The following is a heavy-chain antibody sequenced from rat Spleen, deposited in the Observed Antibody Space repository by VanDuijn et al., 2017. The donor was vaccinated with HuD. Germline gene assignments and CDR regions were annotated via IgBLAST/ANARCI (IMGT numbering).Heavy chain of an antibody. V-gene: IGHV5-20*01. Sequence: EVQLVDSGGGLVQPGRSLKLSCAASGFTFSDYYMAWIRQAPGKGLEWVASIINTGDSTYYPDSVKGRFTVSRDNAKSTLYLQMDSLRSEDTATYYCAKENYLHPFFDYWGQGVLVTVSS. CDR1: GFTFSDYY. D-gene: IGHD3-1*01. CDR2: IINTGDST. J-gene: IGHJ2*01. CDR3: AKENYLHPFFDY.